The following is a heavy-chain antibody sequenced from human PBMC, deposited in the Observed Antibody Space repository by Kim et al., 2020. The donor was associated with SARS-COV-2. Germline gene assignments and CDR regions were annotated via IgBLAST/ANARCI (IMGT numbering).Heavy chain of an antibody. CDR3: ASDITMVRGVPEGIFDY. CDR1: GGSISSSSYY. CDR2: IYYSGST. Sequence: SETLSLTCTVSGGSISSSSYYWGWIRQPPGKGLEWIGSIYYSGSTYYNPSLKSRVTISVDTSKNQFSLKLSSVTAADTAVYYCASDITMVRGVPEGIFDYWGQGTLVTVSS. V-gene: IGHV4-39*01. D-gene: IGHD3-10*01. J-gene: IGHJ4*02.